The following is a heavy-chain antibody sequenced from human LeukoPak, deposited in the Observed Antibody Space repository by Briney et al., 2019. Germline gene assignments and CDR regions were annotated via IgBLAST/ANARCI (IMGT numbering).Heavy chain of an antibody. CDR1: GGSMGSYY. D-gene: IGHD5-12*01. V-gene: IGHV4-4*07. CDR2: IYSAGTT. Sequence: PSETLSLTCTVSGGSMGSYYWAWIRQPAGKGLEWIGRIYSAGTTTYNPALKSRVTMSIDMSKNQFSLTLRSMTAADTAVYYWARDKAWLDPWGQGTLVTVSS. CDR3: ARDKAWLDP. J-gene: IGHJ5*02.